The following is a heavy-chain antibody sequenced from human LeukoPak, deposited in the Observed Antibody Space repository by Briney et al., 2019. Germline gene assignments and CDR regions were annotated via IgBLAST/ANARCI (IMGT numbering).Heavy chain of an antibody. V-gene: IGHV4-34*01. D-gene: IGHD5-18*01. J-gene: IGHJ6*03. CDR2: INHSGST. Sequence: SETLSLTCAVYGGSFSGYYWSWIRQPPGKGLEWIGEINHSGSTNYNPSLKSRVTISVDTSKNQFSLKLSSVTAADTAVYYCARRGSYALYYYYMDVWGKGTTVTVSS. CDR3: ARRGSYALYYYYMDV. CDR1: GGSFSGYY.